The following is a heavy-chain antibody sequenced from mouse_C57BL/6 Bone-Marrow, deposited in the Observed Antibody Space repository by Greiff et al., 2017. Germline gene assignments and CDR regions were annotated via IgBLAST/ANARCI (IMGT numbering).Heavy chain of an antibody. J-gene: IGHJ4*01. CDR1: GYAFSSSW. CDR3: ARGVVARYYYAMDY. Sequence: QVQLQQSGPELVKPGASVKISCKASGYAFSSSWMNWVKQRPGKGLEWIGRIYPGDGDTNYNGKFKGKATLTADKSASTAYMQLSSLTSEDSAVYFCARGVVARYYYAMDYWGQATSVTVSS. CDR2: IYPGDGDT. V-gene: IGHV1-82*01. D-gene: IGHD1-1*01.